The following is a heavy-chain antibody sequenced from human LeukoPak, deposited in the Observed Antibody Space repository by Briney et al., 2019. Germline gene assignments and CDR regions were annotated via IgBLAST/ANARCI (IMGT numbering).Heavy chain of an antibody. D-gene: IGHD3-10*01. J-gene: IGHJ6*02. V-gene: IGHV1-18*01. CDR1: GYSFTNYG. CDR2: ISAFNGNT. CDR3: AGDPPGAPGHYYNGLDV. Sequence: ASVKVSCKSSGYSFTNYGISWVRQASGQGLEWMGWISAFNGNTILAQSLQGRVTMTTDPSTSTAYMELRSLRSDDTAVYYCAGDPPGAPGHYYNGLDVWGQGTTVTVSS.